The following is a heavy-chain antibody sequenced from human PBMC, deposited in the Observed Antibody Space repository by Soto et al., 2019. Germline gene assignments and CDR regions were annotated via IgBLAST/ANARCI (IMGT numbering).Heavy chain of an antibody. CDR3: TRHTFELRET. D-gene: IGHD3-16*01. Sequence: EGSLRLSCAASGLPFSHYWMHWVRQTPGKGLVWVSRIHPAGTITNYADSVAGRFTISRDNADSALFLQLNSLSAEDTAIYYFTRHTFELRETWGQGSLVTV. CDR2: IHPAGTIT. V-gene: IGHV3-74*01. J-gene: IGHJ4*02. CDR1: GLPFSHYW.